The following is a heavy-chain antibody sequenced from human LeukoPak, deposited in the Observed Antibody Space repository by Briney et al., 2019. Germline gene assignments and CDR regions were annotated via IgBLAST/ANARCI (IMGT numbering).Heavy chain of an antibody. CDR1: GFTFDNFA. J-gene: IGHJ4*02. CDR3: AKVSSRITISGRLDY. Sequence: PGGSLRLSCAASGFTFDNFAMAWVRQAPGKGLEWVSAITGSATRTYYADPFKDRFTISRDDSKTTLFLQMDSLRAEDTALYYCAKVSSRITISGRLDYWGRGTLVTVSS. D-gene: IGHD3-3*01. V-gene: IGHV3-23*01. CDR2: ITGSATRT.